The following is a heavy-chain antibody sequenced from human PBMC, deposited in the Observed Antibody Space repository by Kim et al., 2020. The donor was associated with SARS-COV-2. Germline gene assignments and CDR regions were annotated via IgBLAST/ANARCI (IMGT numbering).Heavy chain of an antibody. CDR1: GFSFSEWW. Sequence: GGSLRLSCAASGFSFSEWWMDWVRQAPGKGPEWVALIDNDGTTTLYADSVKGRFTISRDNSKNTLYLQMTGLRADDTGVYYCTRGPFWGQGTLATVSS. V-gene: IGHV3-74*01. CDR3: TRGPF. J-gene: IGHJ4*02. CDR2: IDNDGTTT.